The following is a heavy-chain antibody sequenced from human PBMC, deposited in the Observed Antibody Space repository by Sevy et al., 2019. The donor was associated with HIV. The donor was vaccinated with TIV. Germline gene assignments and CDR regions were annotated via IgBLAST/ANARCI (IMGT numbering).Heavy chain of an antibody. CDR2: ITPIFGTA. CDR3: SRGEKLGNCGGSSCYSGNY. Sequence: ASVRVSCKASGETFRTYAFSWVRQAPGQGLEWMGGITPIFGTANYAPEFQGRVTITADDSTGTVYMELPSLRSEDPAVYYCSRGEKLGNCGGSSCYSGNYWGQGTLVTVSS. V-gene: IGHV1-69*13. D-gene: IGHD2-15*01. J-gene: IGHJ4*02. CDR1: GETFRTYA.